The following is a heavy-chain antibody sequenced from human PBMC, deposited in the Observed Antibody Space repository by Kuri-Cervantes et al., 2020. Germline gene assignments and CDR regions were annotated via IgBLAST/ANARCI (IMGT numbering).Heavy chain of an antibody. CDR3: AWTALRDSVLTQY. Sequence: LSLTCAASGFTFSSYGMHWVRPAPGKGLEWVAVIRYDGSNKNYADSVKGRFTISRDNSKNTLYLQMNSLRAEDTAVYYCAWTALRDSVLTQYWGQGTLVTVSS. CDR1: GFTFSSYG. D-gene: IGHD3-9*01. CDR2: IRYDGSNK. V-gene: IGHV3-33*01. J-gene: IGHJ4*02.